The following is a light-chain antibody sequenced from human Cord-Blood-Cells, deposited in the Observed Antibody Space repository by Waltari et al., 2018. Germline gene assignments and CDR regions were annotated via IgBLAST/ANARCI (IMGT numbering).Light chain of an antibody. CDR1: SGHRRYA. V-gene: IGLV4-69*01. CDR3: QTWGTGIHWV. CDR2: LNSDGSH. Sequence: QLVLTQSPSASASLGASVKLPCTLSSGHRRYAIAWPQQQPEKGPRYLMKLNSDGSHSKGDGIPDRFSGSSSGAERYLTISSLQSEDEADYYCQTWGTGIHWVFGGGTKLTVL. J-gene: IGLJ3*02.